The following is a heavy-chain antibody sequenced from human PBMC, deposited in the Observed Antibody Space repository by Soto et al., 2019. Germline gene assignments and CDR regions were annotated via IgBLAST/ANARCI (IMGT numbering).Heavy chain of an antibody. V-gene: IGHV3-33*03. CDR1: GFSFSSYG. Sequence: QVHLVESGGGVVQPGRSLRLSCAASGFSFSSYGMHWVRQAPGKGLDWVAVIWYDGSNKYYAESVKGRFTISRDNSKNTLYLQMNSLTVEDTAVYYCARAQYTGSYFYACDFCGQRTRVTFAS. D-gene: IGHD1-26*01. CDR2: IWYDGSNK. CDR3: ARAQYTGSYFYACDF. J-gene: IGHJ3*01.